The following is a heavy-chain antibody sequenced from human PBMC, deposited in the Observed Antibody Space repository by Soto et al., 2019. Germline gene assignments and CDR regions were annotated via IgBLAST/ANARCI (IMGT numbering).Heavy chain of an antibody. J-gene: IGHJ4*02. Sequence: SETHSLTCAVYGGSFSGYYWSWIRQPPGKGLEWIGEINHSGSTNYNPSLKSRVTISVDTSKNQFSLKLSSVTAADTAVYYCARGRKGYSSSLYVDWRQGTLVTVSS. CDR2: INHSGST. CDR3: ARGRKGYSSSLYVD. D-gene: IGHD6-13*01. CDR1: GGSFSGYY. V-gene: IGHV4-34*01.